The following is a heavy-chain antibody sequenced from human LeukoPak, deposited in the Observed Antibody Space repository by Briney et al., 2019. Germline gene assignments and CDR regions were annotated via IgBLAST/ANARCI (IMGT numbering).Heavy chain of an antibody. J-gene: IGHJ3*02. CDR1: GGSISSYY. V-gene: IGHV4-59*08. D-gene: IGHD3-22*01. CDR2: IYYSGST. CDR3: ARLGGTDSSGPDDAFDI. Sequence: PSETLSLTCTVSGGSISSYYWSWIRQRPGKGLEWIGYIYYSGSTNYNPSLKSRVTISVDTSKNQFSLKLSSVTAADTAVYYCARLGGTDSSGPDDAFDIWGQGTMVTVSS.